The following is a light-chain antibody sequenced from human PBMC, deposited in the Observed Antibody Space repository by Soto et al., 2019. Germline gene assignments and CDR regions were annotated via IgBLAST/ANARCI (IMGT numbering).Light chain of an antibody. J-gene: IGLJ1*01. CDR1: SSDIGGYNY. CDR3: SSYTSSSTYV. V-gene: IGLV2-14*01. Sequence: QSALTQPASVSGSPGQSITVSCTGTSSDIGGYNYVSWYQQHPGKAPKLMIYDVSNRPSGVSNRFSGSKSGNTASLTISGLQAEAAADYYCSSYTSSSTYVFGTVTKVTVL. CDR2: DVS.